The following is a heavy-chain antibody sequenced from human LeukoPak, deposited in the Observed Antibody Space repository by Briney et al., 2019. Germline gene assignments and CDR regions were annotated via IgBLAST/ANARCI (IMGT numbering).Heavy chain of an antibody. Sequence: SETLPLTCTVSGGSISTYYWSWIRQAPGKGLEWIGYINYSGSTDYNPSLKSRVTISVDTSKNQLSLKVRSVTAADTAVYYCAREYSSFEYWGQGTLVTVSS. D-gene: IGHD6-13*01. J-gene: IGHJ4*02. CDR2: INYSGST. CDR3: AREYSSFEY. CDR1: GGSISTYY. V-gene: IGHV4-59*01.